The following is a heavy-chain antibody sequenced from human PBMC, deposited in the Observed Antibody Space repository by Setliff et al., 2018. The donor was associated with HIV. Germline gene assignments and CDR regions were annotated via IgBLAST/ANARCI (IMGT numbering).Heavy chain of an antibody. Sequence: ASGPTLVNPTQTLTLTCTFSGFSLSTSGVALAWIRQPPGKALEWLALIYWDDDKRYNPSLKTRLTITKDTSKNQVVLTSTNMDPVDTSTYYRAHRRPGPVASAVNGHAFDFRGQGTMGTFSS. CDR2: IYWDDDK. J-gene: IGHJ3*01. CDR3: AHRRPGPVASAVNGHAFDF. V-gene: IGHV2-5*02. D-gene: IGHD6-13*01. CDR1: GFSLSTSGVA.